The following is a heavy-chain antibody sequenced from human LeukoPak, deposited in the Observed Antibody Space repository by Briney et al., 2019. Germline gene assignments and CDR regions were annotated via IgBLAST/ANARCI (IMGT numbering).Heavy chain of an antibody. CDR2: ISDSSSLT. CDR1: GFTFSSFG. D-gene: IGHD3-10*01. V-gene: IGHV3-48*02. J-gene: IGHJ6*02. Sequence: GGSLRLSCAASGFTFSSFGMNWVRQAPGKGLEWVSYISDSSSLTYYADSVKGRFTISRDTAKNSLSLQLNCLRDEDTAVYFCAKVIRGGYGMDVWGQGTTVTVSS. CDR3: AKVIRGGYGMDV.